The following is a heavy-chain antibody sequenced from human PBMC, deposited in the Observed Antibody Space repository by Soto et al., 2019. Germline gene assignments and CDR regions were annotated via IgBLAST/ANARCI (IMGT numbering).Heavy chain of an antibody. CDR3: STGVICIGYFSVDS. V-gene: IGHV1-69*01. CDR1: GGSFGNSA. D-gene: IGHD3-3*01. Sequence: QEQLVQSGAEVKKPGSSVKISCKASGGSFGNSAINWVRQTPGQGLEWVGGFIPVYRTLNFAQKFQGRVRITVDASMVTAYMTLCSMASNDTAVYYCSTGVICIGYFSVDSWGQGTRVTVSS. J-gene: IGHJ4*02. CDR2: FIPVYRTL.